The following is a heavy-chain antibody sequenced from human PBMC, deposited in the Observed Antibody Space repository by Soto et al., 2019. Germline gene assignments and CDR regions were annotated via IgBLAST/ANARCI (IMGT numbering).Heavy chain of an antibody. D-gene: IGHD6-13*01. J-gene: IGHJ6*02. CDR3: AKAAVGTVYGMDA. CDR2: ISGSGGST. CDR1: GFTFSSYA. V-gene: IGHV3-23*01. Sequence: EVQLLESGGGLVPPGGSLRLSCAASGFTFSSYAMSWVRQAPGKGLEGVSAISGSGGSTYYADSVKGRYTISRDKSKKTPHLQRISLRDEDTAVYAWAKAAVGTVYGMDAWGHGTTVAVSS.